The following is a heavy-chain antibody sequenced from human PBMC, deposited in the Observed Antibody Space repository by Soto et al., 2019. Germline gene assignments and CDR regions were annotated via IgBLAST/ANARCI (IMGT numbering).Heavy chain of an antibody. CDR3: ARPPNVPYGDHDFDY. J-gene: IGHJ4*02. CDR2: IYYSGST. D-gene: IGHD4-17*01. V-gene: IGHV4-39*01. CDR1: GGSISSSSYY. Sequence: ETLSLTCTVSGGSISSSSYYWGWIRQPPGKGLEWIGSIYYSGSTYYNPSLKSRVTISVDTSKNQFSLKLRSVTAADTAVYYCARPPNVPYGDHDFDYWGQGTLVTVSS.